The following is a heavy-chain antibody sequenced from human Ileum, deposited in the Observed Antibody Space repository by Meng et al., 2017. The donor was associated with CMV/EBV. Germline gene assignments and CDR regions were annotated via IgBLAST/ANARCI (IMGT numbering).Heavy chain of an antibody. Sequence: QVQLVQSGAEVKKPGASVKVSCKASGYTFTTYGITWVRQAPGQGLEWMGWISAYNGHTTYGHRFQDRVTMTRDTSTSTVYMELSNLRSEDTAVFYCARAISSNCYLEECRQYFDSWGQGTLVTVSS. CDR2: ISAYNGHT. J-gene: IGHJ4*02. V-gene: IGHV1-18*01. CDR1: GYTFTTYG. CDR3: ARAISSNCYLEECRQYFDS. D-gene: IGHD2-2*01.